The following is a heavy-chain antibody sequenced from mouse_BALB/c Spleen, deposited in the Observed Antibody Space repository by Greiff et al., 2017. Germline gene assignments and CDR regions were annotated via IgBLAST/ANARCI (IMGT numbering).Heavy chain of an antibody. V-gene: IGHV3-6*02. J-gene: IGHJ3*01. D-gene: IGHD2-4*01. Sequence: EVKLVESGPGLVKPSQSLSLTCSVTGYSITSGYYWNWIRQFPGNKLEWMGYISYDGSNNYNPSLKNRISITRDTSKNQFFLKLNSVTTEDTATYYCASPYDYDGGFAYWGQGTLVTVSA. CDR1: GYSITSGYY. CDR2: ISYDGSN. CDR3: ASPYDYDGGFAY.